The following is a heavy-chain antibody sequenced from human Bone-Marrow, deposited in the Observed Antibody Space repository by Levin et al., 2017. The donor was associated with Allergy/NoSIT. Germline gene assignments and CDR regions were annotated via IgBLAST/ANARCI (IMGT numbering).Heavy chain of an antibody. J-gene: IGHJ3*02. CDR3: TTDPCEMRAFDI. V-gene: IGHV3-15*01. CDR1: GFTFSNAW. CDR2: IKSKTDGGTT. Sequence: PGGSLRLSCAASGFTFSNAWMSWVRQAPGKGLEWVGRIKSKTDGGTTDYAAPVKGRFTISRDDSKNTLYLQMNSLKTEDTAVYYCTTDPCEMRAFDIWGQGTMVTVSS. D-gene: IGHD5-24*01.